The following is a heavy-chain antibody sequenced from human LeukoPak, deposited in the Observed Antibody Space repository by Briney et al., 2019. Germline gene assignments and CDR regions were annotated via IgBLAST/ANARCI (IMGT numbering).Heavy chain of an antibody. CDR1: GFGFRVYD. Sequence: GGSLRLSCAASGFGFRVYDMSWVRQAPGKGLEWVPYINSRSGIIRYADSVKGRFTISRDNAKKSLDLQMNSLRAEDTAVYYCARDARDYGDYDYWGQGTLVTVSS. CDR2: INSRSGII. D-gene: IGHD4-17*01. V-gene: IGHV3-48*01. CDR3: ARDARDYGDYDY. J-gene: IGHJ4*02.